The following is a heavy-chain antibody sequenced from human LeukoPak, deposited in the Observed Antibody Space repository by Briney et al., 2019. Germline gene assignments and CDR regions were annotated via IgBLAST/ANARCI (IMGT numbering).Heavy chain of an antibody. CDR2: IIPIFGTA. CDR1: GGTFSSYA. CDR3: AKADPNYFDY. Sequence: SVKVSCKASGGTFSSYAISWVRQAPGQGLEWMGGIIPIFGTANYAQKFQGGVTITADESTSAAYMELSSLRSEDTAVYYCAKADPNYFDYWGQGTLVTVSS. V-gene: IGHV1-69*13. J-gene: IGHJ4*02.